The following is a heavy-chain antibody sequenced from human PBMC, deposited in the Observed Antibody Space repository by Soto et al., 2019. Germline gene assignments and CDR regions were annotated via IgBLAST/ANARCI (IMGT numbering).Heavy chain of an antibody. Sequence: LRLSCAASGFTFSSYAMHWVRQAPGKGLEWVAVISYDGSNKYYADSVKGRFTISRDNSKNTLYPQMNSLRAEDTAVYYCAREGLNDRGSPWADYWGQGTLVTVSS. CDR2: ISYDGSNK. J-gene: IGHJ4*02. CDR1: GFTFSSYA. CDR3: AREGLNDRGSPWADY. V-gene: IGHV3-30-3*01. D-gene: IGHD1-26*01.